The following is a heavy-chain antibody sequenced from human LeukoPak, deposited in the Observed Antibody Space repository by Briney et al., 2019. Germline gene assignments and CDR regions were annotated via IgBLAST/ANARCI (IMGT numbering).Heavy chain of an antibody. D-gene: IGHD5-24*01. Sequence: SETLSLTCTVSGGSISSYYWNWIRQPPGKGLEWIGYIYYSGSTNYNPSLKSRVTISVDTSKNQFSLKLSSVTAADTAVYYCARGLLDGYTHPAAFDIWGQGTMVTVSS. CDR1: GGSISSYY. J-gene: IGHJ3*02. CDR2: IYYSGST. CDR3: ARGLLDGYTHPAAFDI. V-gene: IGHV4-59*01.